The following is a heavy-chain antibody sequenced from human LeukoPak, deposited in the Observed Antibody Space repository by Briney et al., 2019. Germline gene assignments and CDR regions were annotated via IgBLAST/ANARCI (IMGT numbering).Heavy chain of an antibody. CDR3: ARDRQDYYNGMDV. Sequence: ASVKVSCKASGYTFTSYYIHWVRQAPGQGLEWMGVINTSGGSTTYAQKFQGRVTMTRDTSTSTVYMELSSLRSEDTAVYYCARDRQDYYNGMDVWGQGTTVTVSS. CDR1: GYTFTSYY. V-gene: IGHV1-46*01. CDR2: INTSGGST. J-gene: IGHJ6*02.